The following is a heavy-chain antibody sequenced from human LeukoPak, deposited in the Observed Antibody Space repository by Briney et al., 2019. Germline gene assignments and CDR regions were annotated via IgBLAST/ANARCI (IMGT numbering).Heavy chain of an antibody. J-gene: IGHJ6*03. D-gene: IGHD1-7*01. CDR1: GFTFSSYG. CDR3: AKESGHNWNYAAFDYYYYMDV. CDR2: IWYDGSNK. Sequence: GGSLRLSCAASGFTFSSYGMHWVRQAPGKGLEWVAVIWYDGSNKYYADSVKGRFTISRDNSKNTLYLQMSSLRAEDTAVYYCAKESGHNWNYAAFDYYYYMDVWGKGTTVTVSS. V-gene: IGHV3-33*06.